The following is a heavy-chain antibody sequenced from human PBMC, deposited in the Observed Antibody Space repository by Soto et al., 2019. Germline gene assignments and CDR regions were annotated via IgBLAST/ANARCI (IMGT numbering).Heavy chain of an antibody. J-gene: IGHJ4*02. V-gene: IGHV1-69*01. D-gene: IGHD2-2*01. CDR2: IIPIFGTA. CDR3: ARDKGSRDGYLSGFDC. Sequence: QVQLVQSVAEVKKPGSSVKVSCKASGGTFSSYAISWVRQAPGQGLEWMGGIIPIFGTASYVQKFQSRVTITADESTSTAYMAMSSLRSEDTAGYYCARDKGSRDGYLSGFDCWGQGTLVTVSS. CDR1: GGTFSSYA.